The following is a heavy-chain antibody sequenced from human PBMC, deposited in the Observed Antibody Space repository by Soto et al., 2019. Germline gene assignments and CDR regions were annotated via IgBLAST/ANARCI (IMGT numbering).Heavy chain of an antibody. Sequence: QVQLVQSGAEVKKPGSSVKVSCKASGGTFSSYAISWVRQAPGQGLEWMGGIIPIFGTANYAQKFQGRVTIAAEQSTSTAYMELSSLRSEDTAVYYCARDAQFTVMGGMDVWGQGTTVTVSS. D-gene: IGHD4-4*01. J-gene: IGHJ6*02. CDR1: GGTFSSYA. CDR3: ARDAQFTVMGGMDV. CDR2: IIPIFGTA. V-gene: IGHV1-69*01.